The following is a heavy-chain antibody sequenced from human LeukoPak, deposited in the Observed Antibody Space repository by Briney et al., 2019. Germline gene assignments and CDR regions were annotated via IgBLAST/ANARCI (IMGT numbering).Heavy chain of an antibody. CDR2: INSDGSST. J-gene: IGHJ4*02. CDR3: ARDWETYYYGSELDY. D-gene: IGHD3-10*01. Sequence: GGSLRLSCAASGFTFSSYWMHWVRQAPGKGLVWVSRINSDGSSTSYADSVKGRFTISRDNAKNTLYLQMNSLRAEDTAVYYCARDWETYYYGSELDYWGQGTLVTVSS. V-gene: IGHV3-74*01. CDR1: GFTFSSYW.